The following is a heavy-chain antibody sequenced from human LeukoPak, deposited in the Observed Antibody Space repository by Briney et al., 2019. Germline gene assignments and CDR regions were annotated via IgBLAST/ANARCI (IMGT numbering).Heavy chain of an antibody. J-gene: IGHJ4*02. V-gene: IGHV3-23*01. Sequence: GGSLRLSCAASGFTFRNYAMSWVRQAPGKGLEWVSAISGSGDNAYYADSVQGRFTISRDNSKKTLYLQMNSLKAEDTAVYYCAKRGEDLIRGIDYWGQGTLVTVSS. CDR2: ISGSGDNA. CDR3: AKRGEDLIRGIDY. D-gene: IGHD3-10*01. CDR1: GFTFRNYA.